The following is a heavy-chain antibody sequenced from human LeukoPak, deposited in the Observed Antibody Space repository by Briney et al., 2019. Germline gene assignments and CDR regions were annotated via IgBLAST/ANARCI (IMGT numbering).Heavy chain of an antibody. CDR3: ARDNNGDYSLGVYYMDV. J-gene: IGHJ6*03. D-gene: IGHD4-17*01. CDR2: IYTSGST. Sequence: SETLSLTCTVSGGSISSCYWSWIRQPAGKGLEWIGRIYTSGSTNYNPSLKSRVTMSVDTSKNQFSLKLSSVTAADTAVYYCARDNNGDYSLGVYYMDVWGKGTTVTVSS. V-gene: IGHV4-4*07. CDR1: GGSISSCY.